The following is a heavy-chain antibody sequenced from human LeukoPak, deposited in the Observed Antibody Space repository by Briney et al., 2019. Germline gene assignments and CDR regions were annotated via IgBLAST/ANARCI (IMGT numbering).Heavy chain of an antibody. V-gene: IGHV4-39*01. CDR2: RSLSYSGST. D-gene: IGHD3-3*01. J-gene: IGHJ4*02. Sequence: SETLSLTCTVSGDSINSNSFYWGWARQPPGKGLEWIGIRSLSYSGSTYYSPSLKSRITISVDMAKSQSSLKLTSVTAADTAVYFCASNLRFLEWLPDSWGQGTLVTVSS. CDR3: ASNLRFLEWLPDS. CDR1: GDSINSNSFY.